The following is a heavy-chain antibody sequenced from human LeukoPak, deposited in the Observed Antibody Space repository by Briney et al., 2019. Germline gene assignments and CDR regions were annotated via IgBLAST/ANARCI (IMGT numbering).Heavy chain of an antibody. V-gene: IGHV1-18*04. Sequence: ASVKVSCQDSGYTFSNYGIIWVRQASGKGLEWMGWINPYNGNTNFGQKVQGRVTMTTDTTSRTIYMELRNLRSDDTAVYYCARSHSSSLWAPFGYWGQGTLVTVSS. CDR2: INPYNGNT. J-gene: IGHJ4*02. CDR3: ARSHSSSLWAPFGY. D-gene: IGHD6-19*01. CDR1: GYTFSNYG.